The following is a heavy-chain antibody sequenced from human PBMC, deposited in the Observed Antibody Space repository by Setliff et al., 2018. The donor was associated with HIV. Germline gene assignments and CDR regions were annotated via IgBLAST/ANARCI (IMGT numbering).Heavy chain of an antibody. CDR1: GFTFSHYA. Sequence: QPGGSLRLSCAASGFTFSHYAMTWVRQAPGKGLEWVSAISGSGDSTYYADSVKGRFTISRDNSKNTLYLQMNSLRAEDTALYYCAKLTRYDSTWYDAEYCQQWGQGTLVTVSS. CDR3: AKLTRYDSTWYDAEYCQQ. V-gene: IGHV3-23*01. D-gene: IGHD6-13*01. J-gene: IGHJ1*01. CDR2: ISGSGDST.